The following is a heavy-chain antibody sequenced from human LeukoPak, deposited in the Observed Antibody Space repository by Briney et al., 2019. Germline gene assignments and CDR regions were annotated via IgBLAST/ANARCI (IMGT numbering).Heavy chain of an antibody. J-gene: IGHJ3*01. V-gene: IGHV3-53*01. CDR3: ARDPVPEF. CDR2: ISSGGST. Sequence: PGGSLRPSCAASGFTVSNSYMVWVRQAPGKGLEYVSVISSGGSTNYADSVKGRFTVSRDNSKNTLYLQMNSLRAEDTALYYCARDPVPEFWGQGTMVTVSS. CDR1: GFTVSNSY. D-gene: IGHD1-14*01.